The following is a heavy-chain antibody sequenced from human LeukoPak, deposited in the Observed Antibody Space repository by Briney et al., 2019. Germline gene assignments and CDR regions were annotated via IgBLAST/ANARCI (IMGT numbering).Heavy chain of an antibody. Sequence: GGSLRLSCAASGFTFSSYSMNWVRQAPGKGLEWVSYIRSSSSTIYDADSVNGRFTISRDNAKNSLYLQMNSLRDGDTAVYYCARDLGLIWFGELGDAFDIWGQGTMVTVSS. CDR1: GFTFSSYS. CDR3: ARDLGLIWFGELGDAFDI. CDR2: IRSSSSTI. D-gene: IGHD3-10*01. V-gene: IGHV3-48*02. J-gene: IGHJ3*02.